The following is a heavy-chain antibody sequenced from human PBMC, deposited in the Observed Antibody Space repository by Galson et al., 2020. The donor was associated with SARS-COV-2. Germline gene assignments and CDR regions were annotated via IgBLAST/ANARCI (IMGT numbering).Heavy chain of an antibody. CDR3: ARSPGEFDF. V-gene: IGHV4-30-4*01. CDR2: IFFSGDT. D-gene: IGHD3-10*01. J-gene: IGHJ4*02. Sequence: SQTLSLTCSVSGGSISGSAYYWSWIRQPPGKGLEWIGYIFFSGDTYYNPSLKSRVAISVDTSKNQFSLKLTSATAADTAVYYCARSPGEFDFWGQGALVTVSS. CDR1: GGSISGSAYY.